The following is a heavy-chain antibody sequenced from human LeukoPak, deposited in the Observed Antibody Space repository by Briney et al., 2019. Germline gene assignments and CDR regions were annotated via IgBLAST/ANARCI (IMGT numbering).Heavy chain of an antibody. CDR1: GFTFSSYN. D-gene: IGHD2-21*01. Sequence: GGSLRLSCAASGFTFSSYNVNWVRQAPGKGLEWVSYISSSSSTIYYADSVKGRFTISRDNAKNSLYLQMNSLRAEDTAVYYCARANTLVVPYFDYWGQGTLVTVSS. V-gene: IGHV3-48*01. CDR3: ARANTLVVPYFDY. J-gene: IGHJ4*02. CDR2: ISSSSSTI.